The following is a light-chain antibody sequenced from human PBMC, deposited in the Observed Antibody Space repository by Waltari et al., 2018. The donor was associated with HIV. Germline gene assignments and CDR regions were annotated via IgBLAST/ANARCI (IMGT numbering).Light chain of an antibody. CDR1: SSNIGSKT. CDR2: NNN. Sequence: QSLLTQPPSASGTPGQRVTISCSGSSSNIGSKTVNWYQQLPGTAPRVLIYNNNGRPSGVPDPVSGSKSGTSASLTISGRQSADEADYYCAAWDDSVNGWVFGGGTKLTVL. J-gene: IGLJ3*02. V-gene: IGLV1-44*01. CDR3: AAWDDSVNGWV.